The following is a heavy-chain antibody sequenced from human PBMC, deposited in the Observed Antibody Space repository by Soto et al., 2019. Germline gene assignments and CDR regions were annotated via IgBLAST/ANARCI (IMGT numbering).Heavy chain of an antibody. CDR1: GYTFTSYS. V-gene: IGHV1-3*01. J-gene: IGHJ4*02. CDR3: ARGEERDY. Sequence: QVQLVQSGAEVKKPGASVKVSCKASGYTFTSYSIHWVRQAPGQGLEWMGWNNAGNGYTKYSQRFQGRVTITTDTSASTAYMELSSLRSEDTAVYYCARGEERDYWGQGPLVTVTS. CDR2: NNAGNGYT. D-gene: IGHD1-1*01.